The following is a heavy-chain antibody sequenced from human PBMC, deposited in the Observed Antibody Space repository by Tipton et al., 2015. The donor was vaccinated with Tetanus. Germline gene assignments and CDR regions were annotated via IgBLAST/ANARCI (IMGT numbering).Heavy chain of an antibody. V-gene: IGHV4-39*01. CDR1: GGSLSSGTFY. J-gene: IGHJ5*02. CDR2: VYYNGNT. Sequence: TLSLTCTLSGGSLSSGTFYWDWIRHSPGKGLEWIGNVYYNGNTLQSPSLKSRVTLSLDKSKNQFSLKLTSVTAADSAVYFCARSADNWFDPWGPGILVTVSS. CDR3: ARSADNWFDP.